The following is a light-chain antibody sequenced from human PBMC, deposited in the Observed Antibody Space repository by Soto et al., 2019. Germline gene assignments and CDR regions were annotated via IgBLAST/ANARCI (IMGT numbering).Light chain of an antibody. V-gene: IGLV1-47*01. Sequence: QSVLTQPPSASGTPGQRVTISCSGSSSNIGSNYVYWYQQLPGTAPKLLIYRNNQRPSGVPDRFSGSTSGTSASLAISGLRSEDEADYYCAAWDDSRSGQVFGTGTKLTVL. CDR2: RNN. CDR3: AAWDDSRSGQV. CDR1: SSNIGSNY. J-gene: IGLJ1*01.